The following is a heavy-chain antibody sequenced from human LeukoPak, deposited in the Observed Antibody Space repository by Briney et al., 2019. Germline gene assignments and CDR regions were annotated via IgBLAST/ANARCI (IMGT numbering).Heavy chain of an antibody. Sequence: PSETLSLTCTVSGGSISSYYWSWIRQPPGKGLEWIGYIYYSGSTNYNPSLKSRVTISVDTSKNQFSLKLSSVTAADTAVYYCAGATGSTDYWGQGTLVTVSS. D-gene: IGHD4-17*01. V-gene: IGHV4-59*01. CDR1: GGSISSYY. CDR2: IYYSGST. J-gene: IGHJ4*02. CDR3: AGATGSTDY.